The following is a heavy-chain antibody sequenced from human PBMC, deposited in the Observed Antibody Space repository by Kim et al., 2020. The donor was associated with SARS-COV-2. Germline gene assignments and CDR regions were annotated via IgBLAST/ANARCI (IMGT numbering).Heavy chain of an antibody. Sequence: SETLSLTCTVSGGSISSYYWSWIRQPPGRGLEWIGYIYYSGSTNYNPSLKSRVTISVDTSKNQFSLKLSSVTAADTAVYYCARGGGGNYDILTGRYYFDYWGQGTLVTVSS. CDR1: GGSISSYY. D-gene: IGHD3-9*01. V-gene: IGHV4-59*01. J-gene: IGHJ4*02. CDR2: IYYSGST. CDR3: ARGGGGNYDILTGRYYFDY.